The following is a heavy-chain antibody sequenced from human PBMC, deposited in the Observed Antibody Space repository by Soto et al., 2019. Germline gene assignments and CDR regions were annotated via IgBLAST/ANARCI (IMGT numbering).Heavy chain of an antibody. CDR2: IIPILGIA. Sequence: QVQLVQSGAEVKKPGSSVKVSCKASGGTFSSYTISWVRQAPGQGLEWMGRIIPILGIANYAQKFQGRVTITADKSTSTAYMELSSLRSEDTSVYYCAREGGAYCGGDCYYFDLWGRGTLVTVSS. V-gene: IGHV1-69*08. J-gene: IGHJ2*01. CDR3: AREGGAYCGGDCYYFDL. CDR1: GGTFSSYT. D-gene: IGHD2-21*02.